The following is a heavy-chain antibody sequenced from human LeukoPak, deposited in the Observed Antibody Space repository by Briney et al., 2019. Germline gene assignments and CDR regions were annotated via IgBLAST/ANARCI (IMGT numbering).Heavy chain of an antibody. J-gene: IGHJ4*02. CDR1: GFTVSSNY. V-gene: IGHV3-53*01. Sequence: PGGSLRLSCAASGFTVSSNYMSWVRQAPGKGLEWVSVIYSGGTTSYADSVKGRFTISRDNSKNTLLLQLNSLRAEDTAVYYCARVSSYGSGSYYHYYFDYWGQGTLVTVSS. CDR2: IYSGGTT. CDR3: ARVSSYGSGSYYHYYFDY. D-gene: IGHD3-10*01.